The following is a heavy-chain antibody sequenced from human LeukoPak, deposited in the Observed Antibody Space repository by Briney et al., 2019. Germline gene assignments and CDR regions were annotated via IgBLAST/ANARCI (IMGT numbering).Heavy chain of an antibody. CDR2: MNPKSGYT. Sequence: ASVKVSCKASGYTFISYDINWVRQAPGQGLEWMGWMNPKSGYTDYAQKFQGRVITTRNTSISTAYMELRNLTSEDTAVYYCARGKAVRQSEAFDIWGQGTMATFSS. D-gene: IGHD6-6*01. CDR1: GYTFISYD. V-gene: IGHV1-8*01. J-gene: IGHJ3*02. CDR3: ARGKAVRQSEAFDI.